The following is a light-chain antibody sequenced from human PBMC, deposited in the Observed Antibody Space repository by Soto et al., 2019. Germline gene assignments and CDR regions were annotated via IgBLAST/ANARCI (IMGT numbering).Light chain of an antibody. CDR2: EVN. V-gene: IGLV2-14*01. CDR3: GSYTSTDTPFV. J-gene: IGLJ1*01. CDR1: ITDVGGYNY. Sequence: QSLLAQPSSVSGSPGQSITVSCTGTITDVGGYNYVSWYQHHPGKGPKLIIYEVNNRPSGVSDRFSGSKSGNKASLTISNLEAEDESDYYCGSYTSTDTPFVFGTGTKVTVL.